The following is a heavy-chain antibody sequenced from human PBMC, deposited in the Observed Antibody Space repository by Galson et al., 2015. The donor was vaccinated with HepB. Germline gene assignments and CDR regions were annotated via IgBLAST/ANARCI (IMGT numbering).Heavy chain of an antibody. CDR1: GYTFTHYG. CDR2: ISAYNGYT. CDR3: ARVVRGGASYFDY. D-gene: IGHD4-23*01. J-gene: IGHJ4*02. Sequence: SVKVSCKASGYTFTHYGISWVRQAPGQGLEWMGWISAYNGYTKYEQKFQGRVTMTTDTSTSTAYMALRRLRSDDTAVYYCARVVRGGASYFDYWAREPWSPSPQ. V-gene: IGHV1-18*01.